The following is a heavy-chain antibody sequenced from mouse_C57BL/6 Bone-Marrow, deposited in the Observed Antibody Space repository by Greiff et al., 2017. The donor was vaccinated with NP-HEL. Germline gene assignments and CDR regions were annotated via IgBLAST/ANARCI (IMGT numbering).Heavy chain of an antibody. D-gene: IGHD2-3*01. CDR3: ASDGFYAMDY. V-gene: IGHV1-54*01. CDR2: INPGSGGT. CDR1: GYAFTNYL. J-gene: IGHJ4*01. Sequence: QVQLQQSGAELVRPGTSVKVSCKASGYAFTNYLIEWVKQRPGQGLEWIGVINPGSGGTNYNEKFKGKATLTADKSSSTAYMQLSSLTSEDSAVYFCASDGFYAMDYWGQGTSVTVSS.